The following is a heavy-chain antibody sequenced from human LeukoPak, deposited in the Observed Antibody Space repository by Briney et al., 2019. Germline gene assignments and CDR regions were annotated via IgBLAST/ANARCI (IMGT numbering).Heavy chain of an antibody. CDR1: GFTFSSYA. Sequence: GGSLRLSCEASGFTFSSYAMHWVRQAPGKGLEWVAVISYDGSNKYYADSVKGRFTISRDNSKNTLYLQMNSLRAEDTAVYYCAKDYGYYSSYYYGMDVWGQGTTVTVSS. J-gene: IGHJ6*02. V-gene: IGHV3-30-3*01. CDR2: ISYDGSNK. CDR3: AKDYGYYSSYYYGMDV. D-gene: IGHD4-11*01.